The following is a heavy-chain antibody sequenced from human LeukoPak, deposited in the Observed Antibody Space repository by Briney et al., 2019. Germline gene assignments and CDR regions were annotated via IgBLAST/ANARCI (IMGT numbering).Heavy chain of an antibody. CDR1: GGSIXXXSYX. CDR3: ARDFKVDGSSGYYAFDI. Sequence: SLXXTXXGGSIXXXSYXXGWXXXXXXXXXEXXGSIYYSGSTNYNPSLKSRVTISVDTSKNHFSLKLSSVTAADTAVYYCARDFKVDGSSGYYAFDIWGQGTMVTVSS. CDR2: IYYSGST. V-gene: IGHV4-39*07. J-gene: IGHJ3*02. D-gene: IGHD3-22*01.